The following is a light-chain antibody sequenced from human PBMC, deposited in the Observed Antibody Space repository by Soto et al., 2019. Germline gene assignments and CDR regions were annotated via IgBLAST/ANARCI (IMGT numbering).Light chain of an antibody. CDR3: QQRDNWPRT. V-gene: IGKV3-11*01. J-gene: IGKJ1*01. CDR2: DAS. CDR1: QSVNSY. Sequence: EVVLTQSPATLSLSPGERATLSCRASQSVNSYLAWYQQKPGQAPRLLIYDASKMATGIPARFSGSGSGTDFTLTISSLEPEDFVVYYCQQRDNWPRTFGQGTKVEVK.